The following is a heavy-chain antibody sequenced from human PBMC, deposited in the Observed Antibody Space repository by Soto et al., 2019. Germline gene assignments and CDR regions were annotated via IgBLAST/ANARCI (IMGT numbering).Heavy chain of an antibody. D-gene: IGHD3-22*01. CDR3: ARGTLYYDSSGWFDP. V-gene: IGHV1-18*01. CDR2: ISAYNGNT. Sequence: GASVKVSCXASGYTFTSYGISWVRQAPGQGLEWMGWISAYNGNTNYAQKLQGRVTMTTDTSTSTAYMELRSLRSDDTAVYYCARGTLYYDSSGWFDPWGQGTLVTVSS. J-gene: IGHJ5*02. CDR1: GYTFTSYG.